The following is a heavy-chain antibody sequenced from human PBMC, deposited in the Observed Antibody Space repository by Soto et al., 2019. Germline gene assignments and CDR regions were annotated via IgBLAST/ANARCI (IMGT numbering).Heavy chain of an antibody. J-gene: IGHJ6*02. Sequence: QVQLVQSGAEVKKPGSSVKVSCKASGGTFSSYAISWVRQAPGQGLEWMGGIIPIFGTANYAEKFQGRVTIPAEESTSTAYMELSSLRSADTAVYYCARHVPAAGYYYGMDVWGQGTTVTVSS. V-gene: IGHV1-69*12. CDR1: GGTFSSYA. CDR3: ARHVPAAGYYYGMDV. D-gene: IGHD2-2*01. CDR2: IIPIFGTA.